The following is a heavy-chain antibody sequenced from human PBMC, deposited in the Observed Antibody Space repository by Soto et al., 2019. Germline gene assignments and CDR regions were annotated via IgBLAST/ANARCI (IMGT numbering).Heavy chain of an antibody. D-gene: IGHD2-15*01. CDR3: AKSDLRYCMGGSCGYSSFDY. J-gene: IGHJ4*02. CDR2: ISGSGGTT. V-gene: IGHV3-23*01. CDR1: GFTFSNYA. Sequence: EVQLLESGGGLVQPGGSLRLSCAASGFTFSNYAMIWVRQAPGKGLEWVSVISGSGGTTHYADSVKGRFTISRDNSKNTCYLKMNYWGAGDRAVYYCAKSDLRYCMGGSCGYSSFDYWGQGPLVTVPS.